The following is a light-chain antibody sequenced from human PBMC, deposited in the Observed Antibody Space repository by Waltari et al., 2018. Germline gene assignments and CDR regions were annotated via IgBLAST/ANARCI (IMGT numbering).Light chain of an antibody. CDR2: DVI. CDR3: SAYTRGVV. V-gene: IGLV2-14*03. Sequence: QSALTQIASVAGSPGQSITIPCTGTSSNVGDHNYVSWYQQHPGKLPKLLIYDVISRPSGVSTRFSGSKSGNTASLTISGLQAEDEADYYCSAYTRGVVFGGGTQLTVL. CDR1: SSNVGDHNY. J-gene: IGLJ2*01.